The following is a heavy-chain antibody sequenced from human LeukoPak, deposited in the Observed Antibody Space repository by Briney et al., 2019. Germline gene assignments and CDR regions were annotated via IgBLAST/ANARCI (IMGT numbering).Heavy chain of an antibody. CDR2: IYYTGTT. J-gene: IGHJ3*02. Sequence: PSQTLSLTCTVSGGSISSGGDYWSLIRQHPGKGLEWIGYIYYTGTTYYNPSLKSRITISVDTSKNQFSLNLRSMTAADTAVYYCARAAWRGSQSRGAFDIWGQGTVVTVSS. D-gene: IGHD2-15*01. CDR3: ARAAWRGSQSRGAFDI. CDR1: GGSISSGGDY. V-gene: IGHV4-31*03.